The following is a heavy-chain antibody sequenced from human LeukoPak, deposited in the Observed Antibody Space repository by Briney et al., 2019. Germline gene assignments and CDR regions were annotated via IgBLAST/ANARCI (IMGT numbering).Heavy chain of an antibody. D-gene: IGHD6-19*01. V-gene: IGHV3-49*04. CDR3: TRVAVEFFNYYYYYMDV. Sequence: GGSLRLSCTASGFTFGDYAMSWVRQAPGKGPEWVGFIRSKAYGGTTEYAASVKGRFTISRDDSKSIAYLQMNSLKTEDTAVYYCTRVAVEFFNYYYYYMDVWGKGTTVTISS. CDR1: GFTFGDYA. J-gene: IGHJ6*03. CDR2: IRSKAYGGTT.